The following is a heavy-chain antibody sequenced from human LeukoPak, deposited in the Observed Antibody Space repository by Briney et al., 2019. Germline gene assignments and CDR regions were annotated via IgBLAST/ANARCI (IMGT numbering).Heavy chain of an antibody. V-gene: IGHV5-51*01. CDR2: IYPGDSDT. Sequence: GESLKISCKGSGYSFTSYWIGWVRQMPGKGLEWMGIIYPGDSDTRYSPSFQGQVTISADKSISTAYLQWSSLKASDTAMHYCARRFVVYYGEAYAFDIWGQGTMVTVSS. D-gene: IGHD2-21*01. J-gene: IGHJ3*02. CDR1: GYSFTSYW. CDR3: ARRFVVYYGEAYAFDI.